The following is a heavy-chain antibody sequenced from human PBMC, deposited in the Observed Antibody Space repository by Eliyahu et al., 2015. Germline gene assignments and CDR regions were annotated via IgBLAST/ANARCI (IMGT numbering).Heavy chain of an antibody. CDR2: INTGGDYK. V-gene: IGHV3-21*01. CDR1: GFTFSSYS. CDR3: GATNWNDLDX. Sequence: VQVVESGGGLVKPGGSLXLXCVGSGFTFSSYSMNGVRQAPGKGLEWVSSINTGGDYKYYAESVKGRFTVARDNARNSLFLEMNSLRADDTAVXHCGATNWNDLDXWGRGTLVTVAS. J-gene: IGHJ4*02. D-gene: IGHD1-20*01.